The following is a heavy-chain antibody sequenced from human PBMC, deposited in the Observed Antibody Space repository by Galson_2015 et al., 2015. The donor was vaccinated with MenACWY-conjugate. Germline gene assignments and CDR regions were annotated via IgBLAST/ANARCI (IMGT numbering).Heavy chain of an antibody. Sequence: SLRLSCAASGFTFNNYAMNWVRQAPGKGLEWVSTISASGAGTYYADSVKGRFTISRDNSNDTLFLQMNSLRADDTAIYYCARGRVGSTAANEFDPWGQGTLVTGSS. D-gene: IGHD3-16*01. V-gene: IGHV3-23*01. J-gene: IGHJ5*02. CDR1: GFTFNNYA. CDR3: ARGRVGSTAANEFDP. CDR2: ISASGAGT.